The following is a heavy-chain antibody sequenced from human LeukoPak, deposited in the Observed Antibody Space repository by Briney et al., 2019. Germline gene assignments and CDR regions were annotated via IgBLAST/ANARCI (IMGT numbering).Heavy chain of an antibody. CDR2: VSSDETKT. CDR1: GFTFRNYA. V-gene: IGHV3-30*09. D-gene: IGHD6-19*01. CDR3: AREPPGAGWGYYFDF. J-gene: IGHJ4*02. Sequence: GGSLRLSCAASGFTFRNYAMHWVRQAPGKGLEWVAIVSSDETKTSYADSMKGRFAISRDNYRDTVYLQINSLRPEDTAVYYCAREPPGAGWGYYFDFWGQGSLVTVSS.